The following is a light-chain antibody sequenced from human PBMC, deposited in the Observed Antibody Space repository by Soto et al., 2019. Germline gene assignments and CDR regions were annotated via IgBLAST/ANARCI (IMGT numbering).Light chain of an antibody. CDR3: SSYTSSSTLV. Sequence: QSALTQPASVSGSPGQSITISCTGTSSDVGAYNYVSWYQQHPGKAPKLMICDVSNRPSGVSNRFSGSKSGNTASLTISGLQAEDEADYYCSSYTSSSTLVFGPGTKVTVL. V-gene: IGLV2-14*01. CDR1: SSDVGAYNY. CDR2: DVS. J-gene: IGLJ1*01.